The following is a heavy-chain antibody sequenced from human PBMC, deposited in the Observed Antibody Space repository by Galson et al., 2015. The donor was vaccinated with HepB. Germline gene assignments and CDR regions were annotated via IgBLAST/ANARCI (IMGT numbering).Heavy chain of an antibody. Sequence: TLSLTCTVSGGSISSGGYYWSWIRQHPGKGLEWIGYIYYSGSTYYNPSLKSRVTISVDTSKKQFSLKLSSVTAAGTAVYYCAREKEAGVGYYDSSGYYDYWGQGTLVTVSS. CDR1: GGSISSGGYY. D-gene: IGHD3-22*01. CDR3: AREKEAGVGYYDSSGYYDY. V-gene: IGHV4-31*03. CDR2: IYYSGST. J-gene: IGHJ4*02.